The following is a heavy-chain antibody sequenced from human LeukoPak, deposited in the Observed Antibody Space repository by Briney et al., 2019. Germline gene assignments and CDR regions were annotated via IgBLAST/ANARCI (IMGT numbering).Heavy chain of an antibody. CDR1: GFTFSSYG. Sequence: PGRSLRLSCAASGFTFSSYGMHWVRQAPDKGLEWVAVISYDGSNKYYADSVKGRFTISRDNSKNTLYLQMNSLRAGDTAVYYCAKDSSQTTADYYFDYWGQGTLVTVSS. CDR3: AKDSSQTTADYYFDY. V-gene: IGHV3-30*18. J-gene: IGHJ4*02. CDR2: ISYDGSNK. D-gene: IGHD4-17*01.